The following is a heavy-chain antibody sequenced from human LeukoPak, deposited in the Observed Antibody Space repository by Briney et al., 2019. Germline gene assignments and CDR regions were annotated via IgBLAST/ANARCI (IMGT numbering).Heavy chain of an antibody. CDR3: AKGGWTYYYDSSGYSLFY. Sequence: GGSLRLSCAASGFTFSSYGMHWVRQAPGKGLEWVAFIRYDGSNKYYADSVKGRFTISRDNSKNTLYLQMNSLRAEDTAVYYCAKGGWTYYYDSSGYSLFYWGQGTLVTVSS. J-gene: IGHJ4*02. CDR1: GFTFSSYG. V-gene: IGHV3-30*02. D-gene: IGHD3-22*01. CDR2: IRYDGSNK.